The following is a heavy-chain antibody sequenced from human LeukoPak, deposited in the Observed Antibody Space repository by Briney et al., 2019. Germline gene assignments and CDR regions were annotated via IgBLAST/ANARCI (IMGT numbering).Heavy chain of an antibody. CDR2: IYYSGST. CDR3: ASEGDYGSGSYFD. J-gene: IGHJ4*02. D-gene: IGHD3-10*01. CDR1: GGSISSSSYY. V-gene: IGHV4-39*07. Sequence: SETLSLTCTVSGGSISSSSYYWGWIRQPPGKGLEWIGSIYYSGSTYYNPSLKSRVTISVDTSKNQLSLKLSSVTAADTAVYYCASEGDYGSGSYFDWGQGTLVTVSS.